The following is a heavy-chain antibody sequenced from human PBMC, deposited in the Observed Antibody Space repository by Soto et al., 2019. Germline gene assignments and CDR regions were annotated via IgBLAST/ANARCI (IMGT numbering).Heavy chain of an antibody. CDR1: GFAFMSYT. Sequence: PGGSLRLSCAASGFAFMSYTMNLVRQPPGKGLEWVSSMTSSGQYIYYADSVKGRFTISRENAKNSLYLQMNSLRAEDTAVYYCARDRYASYDPSTGSPNDYWRRGT. J-gene: IGHJ4*02. CDR2: MTSSGQYI. CDR3: ARDRYASYDPSTGSPNDY. V-gene: IGHV3-21*01. D-gene: IGHD3-9*01.